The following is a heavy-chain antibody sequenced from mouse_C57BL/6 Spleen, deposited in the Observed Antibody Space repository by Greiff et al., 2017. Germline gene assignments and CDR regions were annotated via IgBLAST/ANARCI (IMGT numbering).Heavy chain of an antibody. V-gene: IGHV1-5*01. J-gene: IGHJ2*01. Sequence: VQLQQSGTVLARPGASVKMSCKTSGYTFTSSWMHWVKQRPGQGLEWIGAIYPGNSDTSYNQKFTGKAKLTADTSASTAYMELSSLTKEDSAVYYCTRLGYSNFFDYWGQGTTLTVAS. CDR2: IYPGNSDT. D-gene: IGHD2-5*01. CDR1: GYTFTSSW. CDR3: TRLGYSNFFDY.